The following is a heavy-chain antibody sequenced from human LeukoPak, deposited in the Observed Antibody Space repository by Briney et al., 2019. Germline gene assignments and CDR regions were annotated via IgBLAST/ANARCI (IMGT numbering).Heavy chain of an antibody. CDR3: ARATPRYYFDY. Sequence: XXGYTFTGYYMHWVRQAPGQGLEWMGWINPNSGGTNYAQKFQGRVTMTRGTSISTAYMELSRLRSDDTAVYYCARATPRYYFDYWGQGTLVTVSS. J-gene: IGHJ4*02. V-gene: IGHV1-2*02. CDR1: GYTFTGYY. CDR2: INPNSGGT.